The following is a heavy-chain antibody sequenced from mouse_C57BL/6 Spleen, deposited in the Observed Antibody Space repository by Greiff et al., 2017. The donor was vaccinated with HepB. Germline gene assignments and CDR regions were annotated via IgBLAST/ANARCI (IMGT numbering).Heavy chain of an antibody. V-gene: IGHV5-4*01. D-gene: IGHD1-3*01. CDR3: ARDRKSVSFAY. CDR1: GFTFSSYA. CDR2: ISDGGSYT. Sequence: EVKVVESGGGLVKPGGSLKLSCAASGFTFSSYAMSWVRQTPEKRLEWVATISDGGSYTYYPDNVKGRFTISRDNAKNNLYLQMSHLKSEDTAMYYCARDRKSVSFAYWGQGTLVTVSA. J-gene: IGHJ3*01.